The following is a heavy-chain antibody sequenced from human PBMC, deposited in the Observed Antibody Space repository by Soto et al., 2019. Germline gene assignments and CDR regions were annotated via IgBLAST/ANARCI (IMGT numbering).Heavy chain of an antibody. CDR1: GYTFTSYY. D-gene: IGHD5-12*01. Sequence: QVQLVQSGAEVKKPGASVKVSCKASGYTFTSYYMHWVRQAPGQGLEWMGIINPSGGSTTYAQKFHGRVTMTRDTSTSTVYMELSSLRSEDTAVYYCARGDIVAIFGMDVWGQGTTVTVSS. V-gene: IGHV1-46*01. CDR2: INPSGGST. CDR3: ARGDIVAIFGMDV. J-gene: IGHJ6*02.